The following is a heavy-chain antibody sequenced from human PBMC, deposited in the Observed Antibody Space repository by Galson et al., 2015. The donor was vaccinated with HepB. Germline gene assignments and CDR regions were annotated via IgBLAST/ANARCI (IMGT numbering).Heavy chain of an antibody. CDR2: INPSDEIT. CDR3: TRGEGYCRGERCHSWWFDP. J-gene: IGHJ5*02. CDR1: GYTFTSYS. V-gene: IGHV1-46*03. Sequence: SVKVSCKASGYTFTSYSIHWVRQAPGQGLEWMGIINPSDEITTYARKFQGRVIMTRDTSTSTVYLELSSLRSEDTAVYYCTRGEGYCRGERCHSWWFDPWGQGALVTVSS. D-gene: IGHD2-15*01.